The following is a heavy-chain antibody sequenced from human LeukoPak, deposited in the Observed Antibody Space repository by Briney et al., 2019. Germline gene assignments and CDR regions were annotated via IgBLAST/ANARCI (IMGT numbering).Heavy chain of an antibody. D-gene: IGHD3-22*01. CDR3: ARGGRGVQYYYDSTGHFDL. CDR1: AGSISSGSYY. Sequence: SQTLSLTCTVSAGSISSGSYYWSWIRQPAGRGLEWIGRICTSGSTNYNPSLKSRVTISVDTSKNQFSLKLSSVTAADTAVYYCARGGRGVQYYYDSTGHFDLWGRGTLVTVSS. CDR2: ICTSGST. V-gene: IGHV4-61*02. J-gene: IGHJ2*01.